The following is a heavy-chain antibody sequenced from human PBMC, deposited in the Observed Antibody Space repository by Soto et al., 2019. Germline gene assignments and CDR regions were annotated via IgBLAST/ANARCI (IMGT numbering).Heavy chain of an antibody. J-gene: IGHJ3*02. CDR3: ARDVHAFDI. V-gene: IGHV3-33*01. CDR2: IWYGGSKK. CDR1: GFTFSGYG. Sequence: PGGSLRLSCAASGFTFSGYGMHWVRQAPGKGLEWVAVIWYGGSKKYYTDSLRGRFTISRDNSKNTLYLQINSLRTDDTAVYYCARDVHAFDIWGQGTMVTVSS.